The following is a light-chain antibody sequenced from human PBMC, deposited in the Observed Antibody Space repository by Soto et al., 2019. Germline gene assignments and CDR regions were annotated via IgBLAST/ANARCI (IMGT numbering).Light chain of an antibody. V-gene: IGKV3-15*01. CDR3: QHFNNWPPGVT. CDR2: GAS. J-gene: IGKJ1*01. CDR1: QSISTN. Sequence: EIVITQSPATLSVSPGERASLSCRASQSISTNLAWYQQKPGQAPRLLIFGASTRAPDIPARFSGSGSGTEFTLTISGLQSEDFAVYYCQHFNNWPPGVTFGQGTKVDIK.